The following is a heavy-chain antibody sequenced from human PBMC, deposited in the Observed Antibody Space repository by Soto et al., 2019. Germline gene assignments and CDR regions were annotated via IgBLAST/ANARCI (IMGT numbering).Heavy chain of an antibody. D-gene: IGHD6-19*01. CDR1: GFTFSGYS. V-gene: IGHV3-64*01. CDR2: INTNGVNT. Sequence: EVQLVESGGGLVQPGGSLRLSCAASGFTFSGYSMFWVRQAPGKGLEYVSAINTNGVNTFYAKSVKGRFTISRDNSKNTMYLQMGSRRAEAMAVYYCARGRVEDSSGWATYFDYWGQGTLVTVSS. CDR3: ARGRVEDSSGWATYFDY. J-gene: IGHJ4*02.